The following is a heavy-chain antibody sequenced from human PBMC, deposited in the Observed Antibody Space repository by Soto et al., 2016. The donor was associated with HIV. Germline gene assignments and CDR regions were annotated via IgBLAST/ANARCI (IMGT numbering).Heavy chain of an antibody. CDR1: GFTFSSYA. CDR3: AKGDYYDSSGFIDY. D-gene: IGHD3-22*01. J-gene: IGHJ4*02. Sequence: EVQLLESGGGLVQPGGPVRLSCAASGFTFSSYAMSWVRQAPGKGLEWVSAISGSGGSTYYADSVKGRFTISRDNSKNTLYLQMNSLRAEDTAVYYCAKGDYYDSSGFIDYWGQGTLVTVSS. CDR2: ISGSGGST. V-gene: IGHV3-23*01.